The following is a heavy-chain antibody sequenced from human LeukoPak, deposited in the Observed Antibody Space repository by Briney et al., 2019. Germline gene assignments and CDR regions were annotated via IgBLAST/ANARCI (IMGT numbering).Heavy chain of an antibody. Sequence: ASVKVSCKASGYTFTGYYMHWVRQAPGQGLEWMGWINPNSGGTSYAQKFQGRVTMTRDTSTSTVYMELSSLRSEDTAVYYCARRIAVAGPSDYWGQGTLVTVSS. CDR3: ARRIAVAGPSDY. V-gene: IGHV1-2*02. CDR1: GYTFTGYY. D-gene: IGHD6-19*01. J-gene: IGHJ4*02. CDR2: INPNSGGT.